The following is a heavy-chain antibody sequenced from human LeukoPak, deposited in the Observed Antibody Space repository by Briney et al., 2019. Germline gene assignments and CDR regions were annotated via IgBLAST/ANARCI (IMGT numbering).Heavy chain of an antibody. J-gene: IGHJ4*02. D-gene: IGHD6-19*01. V-gene: IGHV3-33*01. Sequence: GGSLRLSCKASGFIFSNYGMHWVRQAPGKGLEWVALIWYDGQTKFYADSVKGRFTISRDNSGNTLFLQMSSLRVEDTAIYYCAREWGRIAVAGGPGYWGQGALVNVSS. CDR3: AREWGRIAVAGGPGY. CDR2: IWYDGQTK. CDR1: GFIFSNYG.